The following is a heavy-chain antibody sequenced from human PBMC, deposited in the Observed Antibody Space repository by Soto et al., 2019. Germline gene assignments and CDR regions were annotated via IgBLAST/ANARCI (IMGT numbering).Heavy chain of an antibody. CDR3: ARPDSSDYYWGVDY. J-gene: IGHJ4*02. CDR2: IWYDGSNK. V-gene: IGHV3-33*01. Sequence: QVQLVESGGGVVQPGRSLRLSCAASGFTFSSYGMHWVRQAPGKGLEWVALIWYDGSNKYYADSVKGRFTISRDNSKNTLYLQMNSLRAEDTAVYYCARPDSSDYYWGVDYWGQGTLVTVSS. D-gene: IGHD3-22*01. CDR1: GFTFSSYG.